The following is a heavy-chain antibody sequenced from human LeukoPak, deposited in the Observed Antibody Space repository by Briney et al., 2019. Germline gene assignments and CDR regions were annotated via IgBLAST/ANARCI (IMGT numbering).Heavy chain of an antibody. D-gene: IGHD3-10*01. J-gene: IGHJ5*02. CDR3: AREGSGSYYNWLDP. V-gene: IGHV3-30*03. CDR1: GFTFSSYG. Sequence: GRSLRLSCAASGFTFSSYGMHWVRQAPGKGLEWVAVISYDGSNKYYADSVKGRFTISRDNANNSLYLQMNSLRAEDMAVYYCAREGSGSYYNWLDPWGQGIVVAVSS. CDR2: ISYDGSNK.